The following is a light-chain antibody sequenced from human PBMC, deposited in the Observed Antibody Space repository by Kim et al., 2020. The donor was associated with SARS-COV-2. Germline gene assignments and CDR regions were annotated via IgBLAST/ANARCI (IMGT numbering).Light chain of an antibody. CDR3: CSYAGSYTNYV. Sequence: QSVTISCTATSSDVGGYNYVSWYQQHPGKAPKLMIYDVTKRPSGVPDRFSGSKSGNTASLTISGLQAEDEADYYCCSYAGSYTNYVFGTGTKVTVL. CDR1: SSDVGGYNY. J-gene: IGLJ1*01. CDR2: DVT. V-gene: IGLV2-11*01.